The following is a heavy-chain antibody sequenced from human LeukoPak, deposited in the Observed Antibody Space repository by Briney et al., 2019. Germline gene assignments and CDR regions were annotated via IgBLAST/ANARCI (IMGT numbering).Heavy chain of an antibody. CDR1: GGSISSSSYY. CDR2: IYYSGST. Sequence: PSETLSLTCTVSGGSISSSSYYWGWIRQPPGKGLEWIGSIYYSGSTYYNPSLKSRVTISVDTSKNQFSLKLSSVTAADTAVYYCARASNALALYYYYYYMDVWGKGTTVTVSS. CDR3: ARASNALALYYYYYYMDV. V-gene: IGHV4-39*07. J-gene: IGHJ6*03. D-gene: IGHD4-11*01.